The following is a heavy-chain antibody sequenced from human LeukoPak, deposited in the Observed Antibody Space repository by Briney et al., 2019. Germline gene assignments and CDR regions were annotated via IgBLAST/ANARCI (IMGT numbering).Heavy chain of an antibody. Sequence: GGSLRLSCAASGFTFDDYAMHWVRQAPGKGLEWVSGISWNSGSIGYADSVKGRFTISRDNSKNTLYLQMNSLRAEDTAVYYCARERAPYYFDYWGQGTLVTVSS. CDR2: ISWNSGSI. V-gene: IGHV3-9*01. CDR1: GFTFDDYA. J-gene: IGHJ4*02. CDR3: ARERAPYYFDY.